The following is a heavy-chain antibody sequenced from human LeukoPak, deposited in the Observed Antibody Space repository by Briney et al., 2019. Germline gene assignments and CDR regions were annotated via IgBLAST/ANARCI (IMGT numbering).Heavy chain of an antibody. Sequence: PGGSLRLSCAASGFTFSSYAMSWVRQAPGKGLEWVSAISGSGGSTYYADSVKGRFTISRDNSKNTLYLQMNSLRAEDTAVYYCARSRGYSYGYHYYYYGMDVWGQGTTVTVSS. CDR2: ISGSGGST. V-gene: IGHV3-23*01. CDR3: ARSRGYSYGYHYYYYGMDV. J-gene: IGHJ6*02. CDR1: GFTFSSYA. D-gene: IGHD5-18*01.